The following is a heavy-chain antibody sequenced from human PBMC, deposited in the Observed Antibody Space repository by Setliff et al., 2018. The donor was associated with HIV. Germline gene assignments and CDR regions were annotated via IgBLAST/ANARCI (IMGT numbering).Heavy chain of an antibody. Sequence: PSETLSLTCTVSGGSISSYYWSWVRQPPEKGLEWIGYIYDRGGTNYNPSLKSRVTISQDTSKNQFSLKLNSVTAADTAVYYCARADCSGGSCYSPGYWGQGTLVTVSS. CDR2: IYDRGGT. J-gene: IGHJ4*02. D-gene: IGHD2-15*01. CDR3: ARADCSGGSCYSPGY. V-gene: IGHV4-59*01. CDR1: GGSISSYY.